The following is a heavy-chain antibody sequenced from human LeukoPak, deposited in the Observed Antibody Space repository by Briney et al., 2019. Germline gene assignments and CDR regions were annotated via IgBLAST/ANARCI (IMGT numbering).Heavy chain of an antibody. CDR2: IIPIFGSP. J-gene: IGHJ5*02. CDR1: GGTFSSYS. CDR3: ARWAQQQLENWFDP. D-gene: IGHD6-13*01. V-gene: IGHV1-69*13. Sequence: SVKVSCKASGGTFSSYSIAWVRQAPGQGLEWMGRIIPIFGSPNYAQKFQGRVTITADESTSTVYMELSSLRSEDTAVYYCARWAQQQLENWFDPWGQGTLVTVSS.